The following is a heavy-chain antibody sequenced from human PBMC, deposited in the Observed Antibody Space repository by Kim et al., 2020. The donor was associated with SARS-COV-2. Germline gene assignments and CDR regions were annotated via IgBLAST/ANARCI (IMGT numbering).Heavy chain of an antibody. CDR2: IKTNTDGGTI. D-gene: IGHD3-10*01. J-gene: IGHJ4*02. CDR3: VRHIYYGSGTFHNVFYY. CDR1: GFTFSNAW. V-gene: IGHV3-15*01. Sequence: GGSLRLSCAASGFTFSNAWMSWVRQAPGKGLEWVGRIKTNTDGGTIDYAAPVKGRFTISRDDSRNTLYLQMNSLETEDTAVYYCVRHIYYGSGTFHNVFYYWVQGTLVTVSS.